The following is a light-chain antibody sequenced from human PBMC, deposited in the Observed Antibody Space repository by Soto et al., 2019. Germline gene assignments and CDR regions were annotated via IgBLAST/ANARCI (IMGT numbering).Light chain of an antibody. CDR2: DAS. CDR1: QDISNY. J-gene: IGKJ4*01. CDR3: QQYANFPLT. V-gene: IGKV1-33*01. Sequence: DIQMTQSPSSLSASVGDRVTITCQASQDISNYLNWYQQKPGKAPKLLIYDASNLEAGVPSRFSGSGSGTDFTFTISSLQPEDIATYHCQQYANFPLTFGGGTKVEIK.